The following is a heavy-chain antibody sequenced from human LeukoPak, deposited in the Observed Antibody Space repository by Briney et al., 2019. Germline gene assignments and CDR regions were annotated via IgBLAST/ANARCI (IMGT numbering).Heavy chain of an antibody. CDR1: GDTLSELS. CDR2: FDPEGGEA. D-gene: IGHD5/OR15-5a*01. J-gene: IGHJ4*02. CDR3: TAGGVYSLLDH. Sequence: GPVKVSCKVSGDTLSELSMHWVRQAPGIGLEWMGGFDPEGGEAIYAQKFQGRLTMTEDTSTDTAYMDLRSLRSDDTAVYYCTAGGVYSLLDHWGQGTQVTVSS. V-gene: IGHV1-24*01.